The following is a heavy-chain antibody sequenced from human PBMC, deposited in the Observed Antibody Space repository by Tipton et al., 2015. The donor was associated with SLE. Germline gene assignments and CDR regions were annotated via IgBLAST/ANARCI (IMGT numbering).Heavy chain of an antibody. Sequence: TLSLTCAVSGGSISGYYWSWIRQPPGKELEWIGYIHYSGTTDYNPSLRSRVTMSIDTSRNQFSLNLNSVTAADTALYYCARDSGGSFYDRGGYYQLANRHFDSWGRGTLVIVSS. CDR1: GGSISGYY. D-gene: IGHD3-22*01. CDR2: IHYSGTT. V-gene: IGHV4-59*01. CDR3: ARDSGGSFYDRGGYYQLANRHFDS. J-gene: IGHJ4*02.